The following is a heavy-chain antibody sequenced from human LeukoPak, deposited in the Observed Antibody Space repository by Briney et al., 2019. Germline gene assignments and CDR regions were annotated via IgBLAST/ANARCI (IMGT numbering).Heavy chain of an antibody. Sequence: AGGSLRLSCAASGFTFSNSWMHWVRQAPGKGLVWVSNIRTDGYYTTYADSVKGQFTISRDNAKNTLYLQMNSLRAEDTAVYYCARDLMGGYSDYWGQGTLVTVSS. CDR2: IRTDGYYT. D-gene: IGHD5-18*01. CDR1: GFTFSNSW. CDR3: ARDLMGGYSDY. J-gene: IGHJ4*02. V-gene: IGHV3-74*03.